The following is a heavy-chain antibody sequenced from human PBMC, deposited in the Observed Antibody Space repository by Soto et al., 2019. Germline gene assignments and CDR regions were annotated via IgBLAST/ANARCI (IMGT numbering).Heavy chain of an antibody. J-gene: IGHJ6*03. CDR2: IKSKTDGGTT. V-gene: IGHV3-15*01. CDR3: TMGIAARPYYYYYYMDV. CDR1: GFTFSNAW. Sequence: GGSLRLSCAASGFTFSNAWMSWVRQAPGKGLEWVGRIKSKTDGGTTDYAAPVKGRFTISRDDSKNTLYLQMNSLKTEDTAVYYCTMGIAARPYYYYYYMDVWGKGTTVTVSS. D-gene: IGHD6-6*01.